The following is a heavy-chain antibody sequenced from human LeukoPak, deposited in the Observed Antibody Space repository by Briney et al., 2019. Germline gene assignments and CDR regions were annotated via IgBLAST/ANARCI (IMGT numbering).Heavy chain of an antibody. V-gene: IGHV3-23*01. D-gene: IGHD2-2*01. Sequence: GGSLRLSCAASGFPFSGYAMSWVRQAPGKGLEWVSGFSGSGDSTFYADSVKGRFTISRDNAKNSLYLQMNSLRAEDTAVYYCARRYCSSTSCLIDYWGQGTLVTVSS. J-gene: IGHJ4*02. CDR2: FSGSGDST. CDR3: ARRYCSSTSCLIDY. CDR1: GFPFSGYA.